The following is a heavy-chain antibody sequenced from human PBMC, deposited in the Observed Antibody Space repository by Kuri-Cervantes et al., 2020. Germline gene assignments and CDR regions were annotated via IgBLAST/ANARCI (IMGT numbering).Heavy chain of an antibody. J-gene: IGHJ4*02. CDR3: ARGHSSGYYYYFDY. V-gene: IGHV3-7*04. D-gene: IGHD3-22*01. CDR1: GFTFSSYW. Sequence: GGSLRLSCAASGFTFSSYWMSWVRQAPGKGLEWVANIKQDGSEKYYVDSVKGRFTISRDNAKNSLYLQMNSLRAEDTAVYYCARGHSSGYYYYFDYWGQGALVTVSS. CDR2: IKQDGSEK.